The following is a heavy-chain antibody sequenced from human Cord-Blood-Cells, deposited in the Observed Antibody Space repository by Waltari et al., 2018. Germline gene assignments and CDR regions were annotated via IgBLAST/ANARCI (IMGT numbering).Heavy chain of an antibody. D-gene: IGHD3-10*01. V-gene: IGHV3-21*01. CDR1: GFTFSSYS. CDR3: ARSGYFGDAFDI. Sequence: EVQLVESGGGLVKPGGSLRLSCAASGFTFSSYSMNWVRQAPGKGLECVSSISSSSSYIYYADSVKGQFTISRDNAKNSLYLQMNSLRAEDTAVYYCARSGYFGDAFDIWGQGTMVTVSS. CDR2: ISSSSSYI. J-gene: IGHJ3*02.